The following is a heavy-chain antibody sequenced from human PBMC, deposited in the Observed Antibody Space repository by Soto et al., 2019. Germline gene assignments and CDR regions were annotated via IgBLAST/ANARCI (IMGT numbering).Heavy chain of an antibody. CDR1: GDSVSSNSAA. J-gene: IGHJ3*02. D-gene: IGHD6-19*01. V-gene: IGHV6-1*01. CDR2: AYYRSKWYN. Sequence: SQTLSLTCAISGDSVSSNSAAWNWIRQSPSRGLEWLGRAYYRSKWYNDYAVSVKSRITINPDTSKNQFSLQLNSVTPEDTAVYYCARDQWLVGCGAFDIWGQGAMVTVSS. CDR3: ARDQWLVGCGAFDI.